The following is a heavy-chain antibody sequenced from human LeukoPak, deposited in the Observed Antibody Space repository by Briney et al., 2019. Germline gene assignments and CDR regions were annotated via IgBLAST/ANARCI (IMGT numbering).Heavy chain of an antibody. CDR3: ARAGDSSGYYAFDY. V-gene: IGHV4-34*01. D-gene: IGHD3-22*01. CDR2: INHSGST. Sequence: PSETLSLTCTVSGGSINNYYWSWIRQTPGKGLEWIGEINHSGSTNYNPSLKSRVTISVDTSKNQFSLKLSSVTAADTAVYYCARAGDSSGYYAFDYWGQGTLVTVSS. CDR1: GGSINNYY. J-gene: IGHJ4*02.